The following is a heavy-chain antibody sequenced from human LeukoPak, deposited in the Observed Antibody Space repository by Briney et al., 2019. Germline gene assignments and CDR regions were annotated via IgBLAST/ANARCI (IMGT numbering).Heavy chain of an antibody. CDR1: GFTFSTYE. V-gene: IGHV3-48*03. Sequence: PGGSLRLSCAASGFTFSTYEMNWVRQAPGKGLEWVSYISSSSSTIYYADSVKGRFTISRDNSKNSLYRQMNSLRAEDTAVYYCASGAQSDYWGQGTLVTVSS. J-gene: IGHJ4*02. D-gene: IGHD1-26*01. CDR2: ISSSSSTI. CDR3: ASGAQSDY.